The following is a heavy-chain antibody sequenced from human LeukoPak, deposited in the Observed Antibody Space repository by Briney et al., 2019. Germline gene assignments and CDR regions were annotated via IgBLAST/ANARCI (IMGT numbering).Heavy chain of an antibody. D-gene: IGHD3-22*01. CDR1: GYTFTSYY. V-gene: IGHV1-46*01. CDR2: INPSGGST. J-gene: IGHJ5*02. CDR3: ARDHYDSSGYYYPTPFDP. Sequence: ASVKVSCKASGYTFTSYYMHWVRQAPGQGLEWMGIINPSGGSTSYAQKFQGRVTMTRDMSTSTVYMELSSLRSEDTAVYYCARDHYDSSGYYYPTPFDPWGQGTLVPVSS.